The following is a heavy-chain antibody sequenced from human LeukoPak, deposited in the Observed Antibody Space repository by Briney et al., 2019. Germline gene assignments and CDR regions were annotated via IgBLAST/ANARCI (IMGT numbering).Heavy chain of an antibody. J-gene: IGHJ4*02. V-gene: IGHV3-23*01. Sequence: GGSLSLSCAASGVTFSSYAMSWVRQAPGKGLEWVSAISGSGGSTYYADSVKGRFTISRDNSKNTLYLQMNSLRAEDTAVYYCAKDREYSSSPYYFDYWGQGTLVAVSS. CDR1: GVTFSSYA. CDR2: ISGSGGST. D-gene: IGHD6-6*01. CDR3: AKDREYSSSPYYFDY.